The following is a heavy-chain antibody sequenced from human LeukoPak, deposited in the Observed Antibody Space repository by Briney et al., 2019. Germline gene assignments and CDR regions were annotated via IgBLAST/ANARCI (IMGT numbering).Heavy chain of an antibody. V-gene: IGHV1-46*01. Sequence: ASVKVSCKVSGYTLTELSMHWVRQAPGQGLEWMGIINPSGGSTSYAQKFQGRVTMTRDTSTSTVYMELSSLRSEDTAVYYCAREGIAARPLDYWGQGTLVTVSS. D-gene: IGHD6-6*01. J-gene: IGHJ4*02. CDR3: AREGIAARPLDY. CDR1: GYTLTELS. CDR2: INPSGGST.